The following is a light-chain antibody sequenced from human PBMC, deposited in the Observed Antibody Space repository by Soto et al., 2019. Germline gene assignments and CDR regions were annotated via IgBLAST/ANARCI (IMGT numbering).Light chain of an antibody. CDR1: QTIRSD. J-gene: IGKJ1*01. CDR2: DAS. CDR3: QQYTNWPPWT. V-gene: IGKV3D-15*01. Sequence: EIVMTQSPVTLSVSPGERATLSCRASQTIRSDLAWYQQKPGQAPRLLISDASTRATGIPARFSGSGSETEFTLSISSLQSEDYAIYYCQQYTNWPPWTFGQGTKVDIK.